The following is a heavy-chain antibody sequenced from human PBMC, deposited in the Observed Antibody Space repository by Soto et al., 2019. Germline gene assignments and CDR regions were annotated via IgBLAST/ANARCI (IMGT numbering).Heavy chain of an antibody. CDR1: GFTFSSYA. J-gene: IGHJ4*02. Sequence: QVQLVESGGGVVQPGRSLRLSCAASGFTFSSYAMHWVRQAPGKGLEWVAVISYDGSNKYYADSVKGRFTISRDNSKNTLYLQMNSLRAEDTAVYYCARDPPIAARPQEYFDYWGQGTLVTVSS. CDR3: ARDPPIAARPQEYFDY. CDR2: ISYDGSNK. D-gene: IGHD6-6*01. V-gene: IGHV3-30-3*01.